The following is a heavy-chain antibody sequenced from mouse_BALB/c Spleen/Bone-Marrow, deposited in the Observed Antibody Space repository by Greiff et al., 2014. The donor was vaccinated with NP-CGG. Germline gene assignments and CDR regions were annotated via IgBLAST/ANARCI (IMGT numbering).Heavy chain of an antibody. D-gene: IGHD2-4*01. Sequence: QVQLQQSGTELMKPGASVKISCKATGYTFSSYWIEWVKQRPGHGLEWIGEILPGSGNTNYNENFKGKAKFTADTSSNTAHMQLSSLTSEDSAVYYCARYYDYAWFAYWGQGTLVTVSA. J-gene: IGHJ3*01. CDR2: ILPGSGNT. CDR1: GYTFSSYW. CDR3: ARYYDYAWFAY. V-gene: IGHV1-9*01.